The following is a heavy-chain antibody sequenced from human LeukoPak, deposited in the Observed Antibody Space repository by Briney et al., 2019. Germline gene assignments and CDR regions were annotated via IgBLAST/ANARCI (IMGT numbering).Heavy chain of an antibody. CDR1: GITFTDYY. D-gene: IGHD2-21*01. CDR2: ISNSGSTI. J-gene: IGHJ4*02. CDR3: ARETDYSFDY. V-gene: IGHV3-11*01. Sequence: GGSLRPSCAASGITFTDYYMTWIRQAPGKGLEWVSYISNSGSTINYADSVKGRFTISRDNAKNSLYLQMNSLRAEDTAVYYCARETDYSFDYWGQGTLVTVSS.